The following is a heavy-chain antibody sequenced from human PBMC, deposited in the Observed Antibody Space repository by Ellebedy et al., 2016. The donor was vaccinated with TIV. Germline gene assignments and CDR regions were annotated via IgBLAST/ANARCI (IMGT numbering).Heavy chain of an antibody. CDR1: GFTFSSYA. CDR3: AKGKGGGSDSSAPRYYFDY. V-gene: IGHV3-23*01. J-gene: IGHJ4*02. D-gene: IGHD3-22*01. CDR2: ISNTGSRT. Sequence: PGGSLRLSCAASGFTFSSYAMSSVRQAPGEGLEWVSTISNTGSRTYYADSVEGRFIISRDNSKKKLYLQMNSLRAEDTAGYYCAKGKGGGSDSSAPRYYFDYWGLGTLVTVSS.